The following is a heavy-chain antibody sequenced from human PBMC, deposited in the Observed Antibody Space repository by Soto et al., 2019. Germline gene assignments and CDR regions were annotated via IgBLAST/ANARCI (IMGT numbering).Heavy chain of an antibody. D-gene: IGHD3-10*01. CDR2: ISAYNGNT. J-gene: IGHJ4*02. CDR1: GYTVTSYG. CDR3: ARLTYYYGSGSYYNDDY. Sequence: GASVKVSCKASGYTVTSYGIGGVRQAPGQGLEWMGWISAYNGNTNYAQKLQGRVTMTTDTSTSTAYMELRSLRSDDTAVYYCARLTYYYGSGSYYNDDYWGQGTLVTVSS. V-gene: IGHV1-18*01.